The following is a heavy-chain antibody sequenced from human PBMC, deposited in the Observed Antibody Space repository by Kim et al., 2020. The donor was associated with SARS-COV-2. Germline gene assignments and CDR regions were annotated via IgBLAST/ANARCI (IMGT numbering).Heavy chain of an antibody. Sequence: SETLSLTCTVSGGSISSYYWSWIRQPPGKGLEWIGYIYYSGSTNYNPSLKSRVTISVDTSKNQFSLKLSSVTAADTAVYYCARASYYYDSKGFDYWGQGT. CDR2: IYYSGST. V-gene: IGHV4-59*01. CDR1: GGSISSYY. CDR3: ARASYYYDSKGFDY. D-gene: IGHD3-22*01. J-gene: IGHJ4*02.